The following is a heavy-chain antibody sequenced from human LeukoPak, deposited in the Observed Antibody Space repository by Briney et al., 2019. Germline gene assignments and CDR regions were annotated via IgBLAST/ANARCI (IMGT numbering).Heavy chain of an antibody. J-gene: IGHJ4*02. Sequence: GGSLRLSCAASGFTVSSNYMSWVRQAPGKGLEWVSVIYSGGSTYYADSVKGRFTISRDNSKNTLYLQMNSLRAEDTAVYYCARVGSIAYYFDYWGQGTLVTVSS. CDR1: GFTVSSNY. CDR3: ARVGSIAYYFDY. V-gene: IGHV3-53*01. CDR2: IYSGGST. D-gene: IGHD6-6*01.